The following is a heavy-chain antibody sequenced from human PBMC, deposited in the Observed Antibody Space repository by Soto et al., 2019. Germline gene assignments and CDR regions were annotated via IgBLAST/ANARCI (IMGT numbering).Heavy chain of an antibody. Sequence: QLQLQESGSGLVKPSQTLSLTCAVSGGSISSGGYSWSWIRQPPGKGLEWIGYIYHSGSTYYNPALKSRVTISVDRSKNQFSLKLSSVTAADTAVYYCARAHYGDYGYGMDVWGQGTTVTVSS. CDR1: GGSISSGGYS. CDR2: IYHSGST. J-gene: IGHJ6*02. D-gene: IGHD4-17*01. CDR3: ARAHYGDYGYGMDV. V-gene: IGHV4-30-2*01.